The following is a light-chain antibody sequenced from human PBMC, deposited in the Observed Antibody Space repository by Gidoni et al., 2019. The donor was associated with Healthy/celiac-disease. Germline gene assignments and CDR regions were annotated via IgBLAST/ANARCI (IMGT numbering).Light chain of an antibody. CDR1: KLGDKY. Sequence: SYELIQPPSVSVSPGHTASITCSGDKLGDKYACWYQQKPGQSPVLVIYQDSKRPSGIPERFSGSNSGNTATLTISGTQAMDEADYYCQAWDSSTVVFGGGTKLTVL. V-gene: IGLV3-1*01. J-gene: IGLJ2*01. CDR2: QDS. CDR3: QAWDSSTVV.